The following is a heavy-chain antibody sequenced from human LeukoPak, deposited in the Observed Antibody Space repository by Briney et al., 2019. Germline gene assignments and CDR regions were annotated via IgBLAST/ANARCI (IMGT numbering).Heavy chain of an antibody. CDR1: GFTFNNYS. CDR3: TRDRGAYNLYDY. CDR2: ISSTGCYK. J-gene: IGHJ4*02. Sequence: PGGSLRLSCAACGFTFNNYSMNWVRQAPGKGLEWVSSISSTGCYKYYANSVKGRFTISRDNAENSLYLQMNSLKTEDTAVYHCTRDRGAYNLYDYWGQGTLVTVSS. D-gene: IGHD1-1*01. V-gene: IGHV3-21*03.